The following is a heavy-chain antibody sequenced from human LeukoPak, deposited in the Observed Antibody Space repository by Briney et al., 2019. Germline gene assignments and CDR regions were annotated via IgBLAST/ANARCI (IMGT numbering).Heavy chain of an antibody. Sequence: ASVKVSCKASGYTFTSYGISWVRQAPGQGREWMGWISAYNGNTNYAQKLQGRVTMTTDTSTSTAYMELRSLRSDDTAVYYCARDPGYDFWSGYYLGENDYWGQGTLVTVSS. CDR3: ARDPGYDFWSGYYLGENDY. J-gene: IGHJ4*02. D-gene: IGHD3-3*01. CDR2: ISAYNGNT. CDR1: GYTFTSYG. V-gene: IGHV1-18*01.